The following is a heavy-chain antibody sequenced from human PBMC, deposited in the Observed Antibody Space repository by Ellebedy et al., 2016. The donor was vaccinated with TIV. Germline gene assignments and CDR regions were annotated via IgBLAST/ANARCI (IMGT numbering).Heavy chain of an antibody. CDR3: VTWGQSYGR. J-gene: IGHJ4*02. CDR2: INPAGRAE. V-gene: IGHV3-7*03. CDR1: GFIISGDW. Sequence: PGGSLRLSCAASGFIISGDWMSWVRQAPGKGREGLDHINPAGRAEYYVDSVKGRFTISRDNAKRSLFRQMNSLRVDDTAVYYCVTWGQSYGRWGQGSLVTISS. D-gene: IGHD3-16*01.